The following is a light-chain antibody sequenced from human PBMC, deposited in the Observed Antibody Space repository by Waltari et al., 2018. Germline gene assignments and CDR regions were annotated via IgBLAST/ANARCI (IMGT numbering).Light chain of an antibody. CDR1: SSDVGGYNY. CDR3: SSYTGSSAHVV. V-gene: IGLV2-14*01. CDR2: DVS. J-gene: IGLJ2*01. Sequence: QSALTQPASVSGSPGQSITISCTGTSSDVGGYNYVSWYQQHPGKAPTPMIYDVSKRPSGVASRSAGSESGTTAALTTSGRQAEEEADYYCSSYTGSSAHVVFGGGTKLTVL.